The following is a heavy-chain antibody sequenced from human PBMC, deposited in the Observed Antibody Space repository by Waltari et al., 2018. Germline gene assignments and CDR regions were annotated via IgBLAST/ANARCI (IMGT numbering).Heavy chain of an antibody. CDR1: GGSISSGGYY. Sequence: QVQLQESGPGLVKPSQTLSLTCTVSGGSISSGGYYWSWTRQHPGKGLEWIGYIYYSGSTYYNPSLKSLVTISVDTSKNQFSLKLSSVTAADTAVYYCARVGGYCSGGSCYRVLDYWGQGTLVTVSS. D-gene: IGHD2-15*01. CDR3: ARVGGYCSGGSCYRVLDY. CDR2: IYYSGST. V-gene: IGHV4-31*01. J-gene: IGHJ4*02.